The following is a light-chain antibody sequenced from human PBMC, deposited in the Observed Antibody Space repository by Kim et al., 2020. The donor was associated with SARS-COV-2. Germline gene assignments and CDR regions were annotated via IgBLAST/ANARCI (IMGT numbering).Light chain of an antibody. J-gene: IGKJ4*01. CDR3: QQHNNYPPS. CDR1: QVIITY. Sequence: AFVGDRVTITCRASQVIITYLAGYQQKPGRAPELLIFGASTLENGVPSRFSRSGSGREFTLTISSLQPEDFATYYCQQHNNYPPSFGGGTKVDIK. CDR2: GAS. V-gene: IGKV1-9*01.